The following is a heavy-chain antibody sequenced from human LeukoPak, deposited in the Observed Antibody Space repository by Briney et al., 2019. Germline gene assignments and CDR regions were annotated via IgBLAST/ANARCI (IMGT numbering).Heavy chain of an antibody. D-gene: IGHD3-10*01. CDR1: GLSVSINY. CDR3: ARDRGHFDY. Sequence: GGSLRLSCAASGLSVSINYISWVRQAPGKGLEWVSFIYTGTTTFYADSVKGRFTISRDNSRNTVYLELNSLRVDDTAVYYCARDRGHFDYWGPGTLVTVSS. V-gene: IGHV3-53*01. J-gene: IGHJ4*02. CDR2: IYTGTTT.